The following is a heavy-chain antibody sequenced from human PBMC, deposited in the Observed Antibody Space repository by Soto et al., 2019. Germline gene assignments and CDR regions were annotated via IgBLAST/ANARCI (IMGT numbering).Heavy chain of an antibody. CDR3: ANGETVLLWFGGLLPGENYYYGMDV. D-gene: IGHD3-10*01. CDR2: ISGSGGST. CDR1: GFTFSSYA. V-gene: IGHV3-23*01. J-gene: IGHJ6*02. Sequence: GGSLRLSCAASGFTFSSYAMSWVRQAPGKGLEWVSAISGSGGSTYYADSVKGQFTISRDNSKNTLYLQMNSLRAEDTAVYYCANGETVLLWFGGLLPGENYYYGMDVWGQGTTVTVSS.